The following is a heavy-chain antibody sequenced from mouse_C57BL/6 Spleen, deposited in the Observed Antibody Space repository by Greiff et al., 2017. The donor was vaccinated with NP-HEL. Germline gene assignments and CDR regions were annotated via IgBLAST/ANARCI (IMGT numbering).Heavy chain of an antibody. V-gene: IGHV1-4*01. Sequence: VQLQQSGAELARPGASVKMSCKASGYTFTSYTMHWVKQRPGQGLEWIGYINPSSGYTKYNQKFKDKATLTADKSSSTAYMQLSSLTSEDSAVYYCARIPSDYYGSSWWYFDVWGTGTTGTVSS. CDR1: GYTFTSYT. CDR2: INPSSGYT. J-gene: IGHJ1*03. CDR3: ARIPSDYYGSSWWYFDV. D-gene: IGHD1-1*01.